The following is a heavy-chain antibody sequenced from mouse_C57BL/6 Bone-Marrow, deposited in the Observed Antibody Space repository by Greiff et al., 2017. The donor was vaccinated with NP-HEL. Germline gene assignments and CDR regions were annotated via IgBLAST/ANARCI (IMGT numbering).Heavy chain of an antibody. CDR1: GYTFTSYW. J-gene: IGHJ3*01. D-gene: IGHD1-1*01. CDR2: IDPSDSYT. V-gene: IGHV1-59*01. CDR3: ARPLRP. Sequence: QVQLQQPGAELVRPGTSVKLSCKASGYTFTSYWMHWVKQRPGQGLEWIGVIDPSDSYTNYNQKFKGKATLTVDTSSSTAYMQLSSLTSEDSAVSYCARPLRPWGQGTLVTVSA.